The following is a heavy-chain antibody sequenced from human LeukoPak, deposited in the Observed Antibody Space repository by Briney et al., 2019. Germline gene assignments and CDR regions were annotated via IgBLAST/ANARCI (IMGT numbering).Heavy chain of an antibody. J-gene: IGHJ4*02. D-gene: IGHD6-13*01. CDR1: GFTFSSYA. V-gene: IGHV3-23*01. CDR2: ISGSGGST. CDR3: AKVGYSSSWILSGYFDY. Sequence: GGSLRLSCAASGFTFSSYAMSWVRQAPGKGLEWVSAISGSGGSTYYADSVKGRFTISRDNSKNTLYLQMNSLRAEDTAVYYCAKVGYSSSWILSGYFDYWGQGTLVTVSS.